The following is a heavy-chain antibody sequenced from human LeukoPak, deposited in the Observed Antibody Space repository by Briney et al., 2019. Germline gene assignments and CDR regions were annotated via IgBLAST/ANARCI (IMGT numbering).Heavy chain of an antibody. CDR3: ARNTYCGGDCVIGYYYGMDV. CDR1: GYSFTSYW. D-gene: IGHD2-21*02. J-gene: IGHJ6*02. CDR2: IYPGDSDT. Sequence: GESLKISCKGSGYSFTSYWIGWVRQMPGKGLEWMGIIYPGDSDTRYSPSFQGQVTISADKSISTAYLQWSSLKASGTAMYYCARNTYCGGDCVIGYYYGMDVWGQGTTVTVPS. V-gene: IGHV5-51*01.